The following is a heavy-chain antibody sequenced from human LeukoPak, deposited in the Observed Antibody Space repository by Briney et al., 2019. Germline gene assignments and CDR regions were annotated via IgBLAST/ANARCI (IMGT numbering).Heavy chain of an antibody. J-gene: IGHJ4*02. CDR3: ARDFYSRGY. CDR1: GFTFSTHW. D-gene: IGHD2-15*01. Sequence: PGGSLRLSCAASGFTFSTHWMHWVRQAPGKGLVWVSRINTDGSSRSYADSVKGRFTISRDNAKNTLYLQVNSLRAEDTAVYYCARDFYSRGYWGQGTLVTVSS. CDR2: INTDGSSR. V-gene: IGHV3-74*01.